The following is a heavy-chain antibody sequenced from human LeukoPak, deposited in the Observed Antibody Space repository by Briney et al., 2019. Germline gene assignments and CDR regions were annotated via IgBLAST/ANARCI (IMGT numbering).Heavy chain of an antibody. CDR2: IYTSGST. V-gene: IGHV4-4*07. CDR3: ARDPMVGDESAFDI. Sequence: SETLSLTCTVSGGSISSYYWSWIRQPAGKGLEWIGRIYTSGSTNYNPSPKSRVTMSVDTSKNQFSLKLSSVTAADTAVYYCARDPMVGDESAFDIWGQGTMVTVSS. J-gene: IGHJ3*02. CDR1: GGSISSYY. D-gene: IGHD2-21*02.